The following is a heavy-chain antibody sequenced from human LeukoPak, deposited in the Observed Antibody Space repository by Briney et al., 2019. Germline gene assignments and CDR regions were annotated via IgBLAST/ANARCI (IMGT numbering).Heavy chain of an antibody. V-gene: IGHV1-8*01. CDR1: GYTFASYD. D-gene: IGHD2-2*01. CDR3: ARKGPANYYYYYMDV. J-gene: IGHJ6*03. Sequence: ASVKVSCKASGYTFASYDLNWVRQATGQGLEWMGWMNPNSGNTGYAPKFQGRVTMTRNTSISTAYMELSSLRSEDTAVYYCARKGPANYYYYYMDVWGKGTSVTVSS. CDR2: MNPNSGNT.